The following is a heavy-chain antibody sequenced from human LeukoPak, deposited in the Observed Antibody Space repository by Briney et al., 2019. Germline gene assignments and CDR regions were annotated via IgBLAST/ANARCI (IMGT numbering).Heavy chain of an antibody. CDR1: GGSISSGASD. V-gene: IGHV4-31*03. D-gene: IGHD3-22*01. J-gene: IGHJ2*01. CDR2: INHSGST. Sequence: PSETLSLTCTVSGGSISSGASDWGWIRQHPKRGLEWVGYINHSGSTYYNPSLGSRVTMSVDTSKNQFSLKLSSVTAADSAVYYCARAARQGFTMIVVPFFYFDLWGRGTLITVSS. CDR3: ARAARQGFTMIVVPFFYFDL.